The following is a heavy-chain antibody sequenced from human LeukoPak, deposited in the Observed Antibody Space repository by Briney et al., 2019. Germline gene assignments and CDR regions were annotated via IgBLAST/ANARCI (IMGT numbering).Heavy chain of an antibody. D-gene: IGHD4-17*01. Sequence: GGSLRLSCAASGFTFSNYAMSWVRQAPGRGLEWVSAISGSGVSTYYADSVKGRFTISRDNSKNTLCLQMNSLRAEDTAVYYCAKDRSDYGGYPPGAFDIWGQGTMVTVSS. CDR2: ISGSGVST. J-gene: IGHJ3*02. CDR1: GFTFSNYA. CDR3: AKDRSDYGGYPPGAFDI. V-gene: IGHV3-23*01.